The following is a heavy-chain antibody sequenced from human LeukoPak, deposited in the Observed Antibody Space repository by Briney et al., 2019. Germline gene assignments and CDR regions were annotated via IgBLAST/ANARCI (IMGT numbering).Heavy chain of an antibody. J-gene: IGHJ4*02. CDR2: FDPEDGET. CDR3: ATSLAPGGYFDY. Sequence: ASVKVSCKVSGYTVTELSMHWVRQAPGKGLEWRGGFDPEDGETIYAQKFQGRVTMTEDTSTDTAYMELSSLRSEDTAVYYCATSLAPGGYFDYWGQGTLVTVSS. D-gene: IGHD3-10*01. V-gene: IGHV1-24*01. CDR1: GYTVTELS.